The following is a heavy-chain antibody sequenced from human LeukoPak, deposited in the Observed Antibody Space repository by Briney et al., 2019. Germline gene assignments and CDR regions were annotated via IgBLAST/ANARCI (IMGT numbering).Heavy chain of an antibody. CDR3: ARDRGYFYDQLDY. Sequence: GGALRLSCVASGYPFSSYRMNWVRQAPGKGGEWVSYISVSGGVRSYADSVKGRFTISRDDARNSLYLQMNSLKDEDTAVYYCARDRGYFYDQLDYWGQGTLVTVSS. V-gene: IGHV3-48*02. CDR2: ISVSGGVR. D-gene: IGHD2/OR15-2a*01. J-gene: IGHJ4*02. CDR1: GYPFSSYR.